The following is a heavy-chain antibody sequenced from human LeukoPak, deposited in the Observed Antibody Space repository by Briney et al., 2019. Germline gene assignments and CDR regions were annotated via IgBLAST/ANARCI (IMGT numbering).Heavy chain of an antibody. J-gene: IGHJ4*02. V-gene: IGHV4-4*07. CDR2: IYTSGST. Sequence: SETLSLTCTVSGGSISSYYWSWIRQPAGKGLEWIGRIYTSGSTNYNPSLKSRVTTSVDTSKNQFSLKLSSVTAADTAVYYCARGYYYDSSGYYDYWGQGTLVTVSS. CDR3: ARGYYYDSSGYYDY. D-gene: IGHD3-22*01. CDR1: GGSISSYY.